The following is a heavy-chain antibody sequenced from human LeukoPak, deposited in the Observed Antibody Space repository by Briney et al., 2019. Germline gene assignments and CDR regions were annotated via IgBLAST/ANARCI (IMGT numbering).Heavy chain of an antibody. Sequence: SETLSLTCTVSGGSLSSYYWTWIRQPPGKGLEWIGYIDYSGNTNYSPSLKSRVTISVDTSMNQFSLKLRFLTAADTAVYYCARDLGRLGYFDYWGQGTLVTVSS. J-gene: IGHJ4*02. CDR2: IDYSGNT. CDR3: ARDLGRLGYFDY. V-gene: IGHV4-59*01. CDR1: GGSLSSYY. D-gene: IGHD2-21*01.